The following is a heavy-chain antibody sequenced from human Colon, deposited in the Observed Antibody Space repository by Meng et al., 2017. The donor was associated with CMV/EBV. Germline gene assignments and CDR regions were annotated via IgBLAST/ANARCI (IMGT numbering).Heavy chain of an antibody. V-gene: IGHV3-15*06. CDR1: GFTFRTAW. D-gene: IGHD4-11*01. J-gene: IGHJ4*02. CDR3: LTRPRDSDFHF. Sequence: GGSLRLSWEGSGFTFRTAWMNWVRQAPGKGLEWVGRIKTKDEGDTTTYAEPVKGRFIMSRDDSQNTLYLQMNSLTSEDTGVYYCLTRPRDSDFHFWGQGTLVTVSS. CDR2: IKTKDEGDTT.